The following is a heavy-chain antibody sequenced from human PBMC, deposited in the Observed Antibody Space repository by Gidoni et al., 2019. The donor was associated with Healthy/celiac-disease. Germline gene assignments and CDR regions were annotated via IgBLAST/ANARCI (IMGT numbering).Heavy chain of an antibody. CDR1: GSTFSSYA. J-gene: IGHJ4*02. CDR2: ISGSGGST. D-gene: IGHD6-19*01. Sequence: EVQLLESGGGLVQPGGSLRLSCAACGSTFSSYAMSWVRQAPGKGLEWVSAISGSGGSTYYADSVKGRFTISRDNSKNTLYLQMNSLRAEDTAVYYCAKDGGDGQWLVLGYWGQGTLVTVSS. V-gene: IGHV3-23*01. CDR3: AKDGGDGQWLVLGY.